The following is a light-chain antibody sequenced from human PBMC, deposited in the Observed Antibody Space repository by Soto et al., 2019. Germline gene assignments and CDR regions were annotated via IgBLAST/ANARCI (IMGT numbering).Light chain of an antibody. V-gene: IGKV3-20*01. CDR3: QQYRT. CDR2: GAS. CDR1: QSVSSSY. J-gene: IGKJ1*01. Sequence: EIVLTQYPGTLSLSPGERATLSCRASQSVSSSYLAWYQQKPGQAPRLLIYGASSRATGIPDRFSGSGSGTDFTLTISRLEPEDFAVYYCQQYRTFGQGTKVDI.